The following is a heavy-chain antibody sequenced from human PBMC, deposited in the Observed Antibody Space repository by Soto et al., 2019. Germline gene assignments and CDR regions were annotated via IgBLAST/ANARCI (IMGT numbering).Heavy chain of an antibody. D-gene: IGHD5-12*01. Sequence: EVQLVESGGGLVQPGGSLRLSCAASGFALSSYWMTWVRQAPGKGLEWVASIDNYGSEIHYVGSVKGRFTISRDNAKNSVYLQMNSLSAEDSPMYYCATYSGYALPMDVWGKGTTVTVSS. J-gene: IGHJ6*03. V-gene: IGHV3-7*01. CDR1: GFALSSYW. CDR2: IDNYGSEI. CDR3: ATYSGYALPMDV.